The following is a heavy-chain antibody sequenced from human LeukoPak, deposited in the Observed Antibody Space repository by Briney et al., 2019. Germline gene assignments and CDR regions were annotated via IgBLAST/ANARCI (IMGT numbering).Heavy chain of an antibody. Sequence: GGSLRLSCAASGFTFSNYNMNWVRQAPGKGLEWVSFISSSTIYIYYADSVKGRFTISRDNAKNSLYLQMNSLRAEDTAVYYCARCDRGYYYDFWGQGTLVTVSS. CDR2: ISSSTIYI. CDR1: GFTFSNYN. D-gene: IGHD3-10*01. V-gene: IGHV3-21*01. CDR3: ARCDRGYYYDF. J-gene: IGHJ4*02.